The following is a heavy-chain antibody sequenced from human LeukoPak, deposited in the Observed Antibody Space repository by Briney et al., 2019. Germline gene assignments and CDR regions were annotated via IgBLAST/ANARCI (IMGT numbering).Heavy chain of an antibody. V-gene: IGHV1-2*06. D-gene: IGHD3-22*01. Sequence: ASVKVSCKASGYTFTGCYMHWVRQAPGQGLEWMGRINPNSGGTNYAQKFQGRVTMTRDTPISTAYMELSRLRSDDTAVYYCAAYDSSGYYYARGSLDYWGQGTLVTVSS. CDR3: AAYDSSGYYYARGSLDY. CDR1: GYTFTGCY. CDR2: INPNSGGT. J-gene: IGHJ4*02.